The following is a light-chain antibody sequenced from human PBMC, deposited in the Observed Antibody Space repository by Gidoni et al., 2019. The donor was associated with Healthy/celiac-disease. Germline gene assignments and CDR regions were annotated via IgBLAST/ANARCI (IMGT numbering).Light chain of an antibody. CDR1: SSDVGSYNL. J-gene: IGLJ2*01. CDR3: CSYAGSSTCGV. V-gene: IGLV2-23*01. Sequence: QSALTQPASVSGSPGQSITISCTGTSSDVGSYNLVSWYQQHPGKAPKLMIYEGSKRTSGVSNRFSGSKSGNTAPLTISGLQAEDEADYYCCSYAGSSTCGVFGGGTKLTVL. CDR2: EGS.